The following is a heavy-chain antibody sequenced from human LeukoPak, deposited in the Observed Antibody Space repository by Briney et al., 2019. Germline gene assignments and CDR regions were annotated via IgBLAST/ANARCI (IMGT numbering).Heavy chain of an antibody. Sequence: GGSLRLSCAASGFTFSSYAMSWVRQAPGKGLEWVSAISGSGGSTYYADSVKGRFTISRDNAKNSLYLQMNSLRAEDTAVYYCASQRTYDFWSGSSFYWGQGTLVTVSS. V-gene: IGHV3-23*01. D-gene: IGHD3-3*01. CDR1: GFTFSSYA. CDR2: ISGSGGST. J-gene: IGHJ4*02. CDR3: ASQRTYDFWSGSSFY.